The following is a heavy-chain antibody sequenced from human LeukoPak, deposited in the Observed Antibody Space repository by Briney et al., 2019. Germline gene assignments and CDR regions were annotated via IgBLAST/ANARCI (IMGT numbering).Heavy chain of an antibody. D-gene: IGHD6-13*01. V-gene: IGHV4-59*01. Sequence: PSETLSLTCTVSGGSISSYYWGWIRQPPGKGLESIGYIYYSGSTNYNPSLKSRLTISVDTSKNQFSLRLSSVTAADTAVYYCARYLAAALSGGGYYYYMDVWGKGTTVTVSS. CDR1: GGSISSYY. CDR2: IYYSGST. CDR3: ARYLAAALSGGGYYYYMDV. J-gene: IGHJ6*03.